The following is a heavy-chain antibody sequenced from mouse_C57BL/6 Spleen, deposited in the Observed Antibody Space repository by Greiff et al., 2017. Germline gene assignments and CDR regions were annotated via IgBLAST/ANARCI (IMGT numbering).Heavy chain of an antibody. J-gene: IGHJ3*01. V-gene: IGHV1-15*01. CDR3: TRGLWVRPFAY. CDR1: GYTFTDYE. CDR2: IDPETGGT. D-gene: IGHD1-2*01. Sequence: QVQLQQSGAELVRPGASVTLSCKASGYTFTDYEMHWVKQTPVHGLEWIGAIDPETGGTAYNQKFKGKAILTADKYSSTAYMELRSLTSEDSAVYYCTRGLWVRPFAYWGQGTLVTVSA.